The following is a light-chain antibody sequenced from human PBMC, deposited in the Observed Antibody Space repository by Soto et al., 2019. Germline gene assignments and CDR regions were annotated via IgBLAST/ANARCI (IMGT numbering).Light chain of an antibody. Sequence: QSALTQPPSASGSPGQSVTISCTGTSSDVGGFNYVSWYQQHPGKAPKLMIYGVSKRPSGVPDRFSGSKSGNTASLTVSGLQAEDEADYYCSSYAGSNNLVVFGGGTKLTVL. CDR2: GVS. CDR3: SSYAGSNNLVV. J-gene: IGLJ2*01. V-gene: IGLV2-8*01. CDR1: SSDVGGFNY.